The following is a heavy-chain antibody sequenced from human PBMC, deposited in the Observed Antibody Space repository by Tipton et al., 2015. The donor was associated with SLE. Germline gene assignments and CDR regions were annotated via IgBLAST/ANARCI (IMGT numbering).Heavy chain of an antibody. Sequence: TLSLTCNVSGGSIISGIYYWTWMRQPAGKGLEWIGRIYSNGATNYNPSLKSRVTISVDTSKNQFSLKLTSVTAADTAVYYCARDLGASENWFDPWGQGQWSPSLQ. J-gene: IGHJ5*02. V-gene: IGHV4-61*02. CDR1: GGSIISGIYY. CDR3: ARDLGASENWFDP. CDR2: IYSNGAT. D-gene: IGHD3-10*01.